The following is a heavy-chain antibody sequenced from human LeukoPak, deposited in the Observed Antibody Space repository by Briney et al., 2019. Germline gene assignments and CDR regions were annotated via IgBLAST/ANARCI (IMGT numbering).Heavy chain of an antibody. J-gene: IGHJ4*02. CDR3: SAGVGVTGADY. D-gene: IGHD1-26*01. V-gene: IGHV3-15*01. CDR1: GFTFSNAW. CDR2: IKSKVHGETS. Sequence: GGSLRLSCAASGFTFSNAWMSWGRQAPGKGLEWVGRIKSKVHGETSDYAAPVKGRFTISRDDSKNTLYLQMNSLKIEDTAVYYCSAGVGVTGADYWGQGTLVIASS.